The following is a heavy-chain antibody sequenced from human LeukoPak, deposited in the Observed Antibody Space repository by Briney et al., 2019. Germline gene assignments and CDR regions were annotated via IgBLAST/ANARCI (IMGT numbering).Heavy chain of an antibody. CDR2: ISGSGGST. V-gene: IGHV3-23*01. J-gene: IGHJ3*02. CDR1: GFTFSNAW. Sequence: GGSLRLSCAASGFTFSNAWMSWVRQAPGKGLEWVSAISGSGGSTYYADSVKGRFTISRDNSKNTLYLQMNSLRADDTAVYYCAKGGVGYAFDIWGQGTMVTVSS. D-gene: IGHD1-26*01. CDR3: AKGGVGYAFDI.